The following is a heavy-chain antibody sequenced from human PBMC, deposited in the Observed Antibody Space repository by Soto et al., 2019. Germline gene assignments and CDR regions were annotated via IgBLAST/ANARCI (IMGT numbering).Heavy chain of an antibody. CDR3: ARPGGGRGDCSSTSCLKSFDY. CDR1: GFSLSTSGVS. J-gene: IGHJ4*02. Sequence: QITLKESGPTLVKPTQTLTLTCTFSGFSLSTSGVSVGWIRQPPGKALHWLALIYRNDDQRYSPSLNSRLPSTKDTSKNLVVLTMTNLDPVDTATYYCARPGGGRGDCSSTSCLKSFDYWVQGTLVTVSS. D-gene: IGHD2-2*01. CDR2: IYRNDDQ. V-gene: IGHV2-5*01.